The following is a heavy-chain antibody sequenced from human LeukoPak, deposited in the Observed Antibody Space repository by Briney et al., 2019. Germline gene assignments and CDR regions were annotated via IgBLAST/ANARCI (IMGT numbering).Heavy chain of an antibody. Sequence: GASVKVSCKTSGYSFILYGISWVRQAPGQGPEWMGWISTSTGDTKYTQKFQGRVTLTTDTSTSTAYMELSSLRSDDTAVYYCARVLQRRDIWSGPGYYYYMDVWGKGTTVTVSS. CDR2: ISTSTGDT. V-gene: IGHV1-18*01. J-gene: IGHJ6*03. CDR3: ARVLQRRDIWSGPGYYYYMDV. CDR1: GYSFILYG. D-gene: IGHD3-3*01.